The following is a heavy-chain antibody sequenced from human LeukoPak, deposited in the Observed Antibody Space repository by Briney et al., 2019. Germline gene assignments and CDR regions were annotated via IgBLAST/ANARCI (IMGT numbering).Heavy chain of an antibody. D-gene: IGHD3-10*01. J-gene: IGHJ4*02. CDR1: GFTVSSSC. Sequence: GGSLRLSCAASGFTVSSSCMGWVRQPPGKGLEWVSYISSGSGTIYYADSVKGRVTTARDNAKNSLYLQMSSLKDEDTAVYYCARGGDSPYYLDYWGQGALVTVSS. V-gene: IGHV3-48*02. CDR2: ISSGSGTI. CDR3: ARGGDSPYYLDY.